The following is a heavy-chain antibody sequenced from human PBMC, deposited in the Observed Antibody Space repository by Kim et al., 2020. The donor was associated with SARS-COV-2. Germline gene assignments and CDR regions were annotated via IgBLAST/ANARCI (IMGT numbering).Heavy chain of an antibody. CDR1: GYTLTELS. J-gene: IGHJ6*02. Sequence: ASVKVSCKVSGYTLTELSMHWVRQAPGKGLEWMGGFDPEDGETIYAQKFQGRVTMTEDTSTDTAYMELSSLRSEDTAVYYCATEGLLWFGEEYGMDVWGQGTTVTVSS. V-gene: IGHV1-24*01. CDR2: FDPEDGET. CDR3: ATEGLLWFGEEYGMDV. D-gene: IGHD3-10*01.